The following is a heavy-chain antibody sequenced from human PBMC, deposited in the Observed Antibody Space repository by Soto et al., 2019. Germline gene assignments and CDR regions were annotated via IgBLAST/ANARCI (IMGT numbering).Heavy chain of an antibody. Sequence: QVQLQESGPGLVKPSQTLSLTCTVSGGSISSGGYYWTWIRQHPGKGLEWIGYNYYSGITYYNPSFKGRVTIPLDTSTNQSSLKLSSVSAADTAVYYCARGSSIAGLYYGMDVWGQGTTVTVSS. CDR3: ARGSSIAGLYYGMDV. CDR2: NYYSGIT. D-gene: IGHD6-6*01. J-gene: IGHJ6*02. CDR1: GGSISSGGYY. V-gene: IGHV4-31*03.